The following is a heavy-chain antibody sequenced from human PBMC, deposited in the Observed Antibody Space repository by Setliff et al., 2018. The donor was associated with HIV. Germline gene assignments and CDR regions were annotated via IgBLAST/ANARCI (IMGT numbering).Heavy chain of an antibody. CDR3: ARDPAPYGDFDY. Sequence: GGSLRLSCAASGFTFGSFWMHWVRQVPGKGLVWVSHISTDGSDISYADSVKGRFTISRDNAKNTLYLQMNSLRAEDTAVYYCARDPAPYGDFDYWGQGTLVTVSS. D-gene: IGHD4-17*01. CDR1: GFTFGSFW. CDR2: ISTDGSDI. J-gene: IGHJ4*02. V-gene: IGHV3-74*01.